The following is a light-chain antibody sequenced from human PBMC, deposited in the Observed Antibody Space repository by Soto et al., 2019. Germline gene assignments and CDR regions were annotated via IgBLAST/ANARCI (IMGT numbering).Light chain of an antibody. J-gene: IGKJ5*01. CDR3: KKANSFPIT. Sequence: DIQLTQSPPSLSAPVGDRVTISCRASQDSRNVLGWYQQKPGKAPKRLIYAAYSLESGVPSRFSGGGSGTDFTLTISSLQPEDFATYYCKKANSFPITFGQGTRLEIK. V-gene: IGKV1-17*01. CDR1: QDSRNV. CDR2: AAY.